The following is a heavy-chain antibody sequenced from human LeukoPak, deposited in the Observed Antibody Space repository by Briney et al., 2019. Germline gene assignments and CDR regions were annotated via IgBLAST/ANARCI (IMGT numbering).Heavy chain of an antibody. CDR1: GGSISSSSYY. V-gene: IGHV4-39*01. J-gene: IGHJ4*02. CDR2: IYYSGNT. D-gene: IGHD6-13*01. Sequence: SETLSLTCTVSGGSISSSSYYWSWIRQPPGKGLEWIGSIYYSGNTYYNPSLKSRVTISVDTSKNQFSLKLSSVTAADTAVYYCVGHGARDLAAWFDCWGQGTLVTVSS. CDR3: VGHGARDLAAWFDC.